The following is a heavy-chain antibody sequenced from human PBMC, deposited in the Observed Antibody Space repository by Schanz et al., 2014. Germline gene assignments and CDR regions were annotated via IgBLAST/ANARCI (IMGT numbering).Heavy chain of an antibody. D-gene: IGHD5-12*01. Sequence: QLVGSGGGLIQPGGSLRLSCAVSGFTVSSNHMSWVRQAPGKGLEWVSGISGSGGSTYYADSVKGRFTISRDNSKNTLYLHMNTLRSEDTAVYYCASPSGYSDYGTYFDFWGQGTLVTDSS. V-gene: IGHV3-66*02. CDR1: GFTVSSNH. J-gene: IGHJ4*02. CDR2: ISGSGGST. CDR3: ASPSGYSDYGTYFDF.